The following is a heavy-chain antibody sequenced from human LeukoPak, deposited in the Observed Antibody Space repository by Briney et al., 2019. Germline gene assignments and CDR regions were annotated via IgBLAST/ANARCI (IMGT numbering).Heavy chain of an antibody. D-gene: IGHD3-10*01. CDR3: PTAGTST. Sequence: GGSLRLSCAVSGFTFSNAGMSWVRHAPGKGLEWVGRIKSKTDGGTTDYAAPVKGRFTIPRDDSHERLYLQMHSLKSECTVLYYCPTAGTSTWGAGTLVTVSS. CDR1: GFTFSNAG. J-gene: IGHJ1*01. V-gene: IGHV3-15*01. CDR2: IKSKTDGGTT.